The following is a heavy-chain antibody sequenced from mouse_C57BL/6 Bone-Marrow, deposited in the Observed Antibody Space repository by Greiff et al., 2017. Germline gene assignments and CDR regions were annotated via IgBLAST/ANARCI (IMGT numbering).Heavy chain of an antibody. D-gene: IGHD1-1*01. CDR3: AREGIYGSSQYYFDY. Sequence: VQLQQPGAELVMPGASVKLSCKASGYTFTSYWMHWVKQRPGQGLEWIGEIDPSDSYTNYNQQFKGKSTLTVDKSSSTAYMQLSSLTSEDSAVYYCAREGIYGSSQYYFDYWGQGTTLTVSS. J-gene: IGHJ2*01. CDR1: GYTFTSYW. V-gene: IGHV1-69*01. CDR2: IDPSDSYT.